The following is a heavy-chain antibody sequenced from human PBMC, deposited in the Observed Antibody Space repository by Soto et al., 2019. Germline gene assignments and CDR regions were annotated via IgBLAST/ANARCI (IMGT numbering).Heavy chain of an antibody. CDR3: ARGLYCSSTSCYADYYYYYYYMDV. V-gene: IGHV1-8*01. Sequence: ASVKVSCKASGYTFTSYDINWVRQATGQGLEWMGWMNPNSGNTGYAQKFQGRVTMTRNTSISTAYMELSSLRSEDTAVYYCARGLYCSSTSCYADYYYYYYYMDVWGKGTTVNVSS. CDR2: MNPNSGNT. J-gene: IGHJ6*03. D-gene: IGHD2-2*01. CDR1: GYTFTSYD.